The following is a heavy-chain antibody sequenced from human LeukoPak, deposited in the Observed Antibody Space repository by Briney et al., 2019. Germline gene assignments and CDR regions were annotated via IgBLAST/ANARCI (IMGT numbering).Heavy chain of an antibody. J-gene: IGHJ4*02. Sequence: GGSLRLSCAASGVTFSSYGMHWVRQAPGKGLEWVSAISGSGGSTYYADSVKGRFTISRDNSKNTLYLQMNSLRAEDTAVYYCAKDLRDFWSGYFCYWGQGTLVTVSS. D-gene: IGHD3-3*01. CDR3: AKDLRDFWSGYFCY. V-gene: IGHV3-23*01. CDR1: GVTFSSYG. CDR2: ISGSGGST.